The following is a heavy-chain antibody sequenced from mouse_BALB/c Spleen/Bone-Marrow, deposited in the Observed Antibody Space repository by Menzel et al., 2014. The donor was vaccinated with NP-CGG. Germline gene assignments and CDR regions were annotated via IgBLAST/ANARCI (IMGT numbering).Heavy chain of an antibody. CDR1: GYTFSSYW. V-gene: IGHV1-9*01. CDR2: IFPGSGST. CDR3: ARTEDYDVNY. D-gene: IGHD2-4*01. J-gene: IGHJ3*01. Sequence: ESGAELMKPGASVKISCKATGYTFSSYWIEWVKQRPGHGLEWIGEIFPGSGSTNYNEKFKGEATFTADTSSNPTYMQHDSLTSEGSAVYYWARTEDYDVNYWGQGTLVTVSA.